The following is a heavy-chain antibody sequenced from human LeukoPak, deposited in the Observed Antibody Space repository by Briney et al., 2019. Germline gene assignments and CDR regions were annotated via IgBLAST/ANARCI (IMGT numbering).Heavy chain of an antibody. CDR1: GFGFGQYE. CDR2: ISVRAGTI. V-gene: IGHV3-48*03. D-gene: IGHD3-22*01. J-gene: IGHJ6*02. CDR3: AKDFPHYYEVPHGMDV. Sequence: GGSRRLSCAASGFGFGQYEMNWVRQAPGKGLEWIAYISVRAGTIYYGDSAEGRFTISRDDAKNSLYLQMNGLRVEDTAIYYCAKDFPHYYEVPHGMDVWGQGTTVTV.